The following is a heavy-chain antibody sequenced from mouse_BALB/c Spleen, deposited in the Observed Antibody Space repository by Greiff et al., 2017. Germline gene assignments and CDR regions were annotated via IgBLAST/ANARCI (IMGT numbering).Heavy chain of an antibody. D-gene: IGHD2-10*02. J-gene: IGHJ4*01. CDR2: ISSGGSST. CDR3: ARLYEGYAMDD. CDR1: GFTFSSYA. Sequence: DVKLVESGGGLVKPGGSLKLSCAASGFTFSSYAMSWVRQTPEKRLEWVATISSGGSSTYYPDSVKGRFTISRDNAKNILYLQMSSLRSEDTAMYYWARLYEGYAMDDWGQGTSVTVSS. V-gene: IGHV5-9-3*01.